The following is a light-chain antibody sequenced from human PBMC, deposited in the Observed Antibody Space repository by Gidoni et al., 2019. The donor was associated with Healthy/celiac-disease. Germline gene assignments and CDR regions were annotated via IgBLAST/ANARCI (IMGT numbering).Light chain of an antibody. CDR3: QQYNSYSPYT. J-gene: IGKJ2*01. V-gene: IGKV1-5*03. Sequence: SASVGDRVTITCRASQSISSWLAWYQQKPWKAPKLLIYNASSLESGGPSRFSGSGSGTEFTLTISSLQPDDFATYYCQQYNSYSPYTFGQGTKLEIK. CDR2: NAS. CDR1: QSISSW.